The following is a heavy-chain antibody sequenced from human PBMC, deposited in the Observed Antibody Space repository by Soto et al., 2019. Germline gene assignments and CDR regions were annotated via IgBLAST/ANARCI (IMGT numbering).Heavy chain of an antibody. J-gene: IGHJ4*02. CDR2: IKEDGSAK. V-gene: IGHV3-7*01. CDR1: GFTFTSYW. Sequence: EVQLVESGGGLVQPGGSLRVSCAASGFTFTSYWMSWVGQAPGKGLEWVANIKEDGSAKYYLDSVKGRFTISRDNAKNSLCLQMSSLRAEDTAVYYCAREDFYRFDYWGQGNLVTVSS. CDR3: AREDFYRFDY.